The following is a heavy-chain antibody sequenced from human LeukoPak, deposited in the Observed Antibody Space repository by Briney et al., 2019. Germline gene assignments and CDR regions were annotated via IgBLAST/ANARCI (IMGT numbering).Heavy chain of an antibody. CDR3: TRERDYYYDSSGYVRGNDY. J-gene: IGHJ4*02. D-gene: IGHD3-22*01. CDR1: GFTFGDYV. CDR2: IRSKAYGGTT. V-gene: IGHV3-49*03. Sequence: PGGSLRPSCTASGFTFGDYVMSWFRQAPGKGMEWVGFIRSKAYGGTTEYAASVKGRFTISRDDSKSIAYLQMNSLKTEDTAVYYCTRERDYYYDSSGYVRGNDYWGQGTLVTVSS.